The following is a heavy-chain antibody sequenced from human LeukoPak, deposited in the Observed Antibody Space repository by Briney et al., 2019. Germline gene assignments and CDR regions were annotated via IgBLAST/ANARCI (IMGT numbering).Heavy chain of an antibody. V-gene: IGHV4-39*01. CDR3: ARLTALAGHRGAFDI. D-gene: IGHD6-19*01. CDR1: GGSIGGHTFY. CDR2: IYYNGNT. J-gene: IGHJ3*02. Sequence: SETLSLTCNVAGGSIGGHTFYWDWIRQPPGKGLEWIATIYYNGNTFYNPSLKSRVAISIDMSKSQFSLHLSSVSAADTAVYYCARLTALAGHRGAFDIWGPGTMVTVSS.